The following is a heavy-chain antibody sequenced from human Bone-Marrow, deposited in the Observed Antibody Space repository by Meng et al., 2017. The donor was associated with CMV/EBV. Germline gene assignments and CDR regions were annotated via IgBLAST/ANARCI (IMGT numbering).Heavy chain of an antibody. J-gene: IGHJ5*02. V-gene: IGHV3-7*01. Sequence: GGSLRLSCAASGFTFSSYWMSWVRQAPGKGLEWVANIKQDGSEKYYVDSVKGRFTISRDNAKNSQYLQMNSLRAEDTAVYYCARDSDYSNYNWFDPWGQGTLVTVSS. CDR1: GFTFSSYW. D-gene: IGHD4-11*01. CDR2: IKQDGSEK. CDR3: ARDSDYSNYNWFDP.